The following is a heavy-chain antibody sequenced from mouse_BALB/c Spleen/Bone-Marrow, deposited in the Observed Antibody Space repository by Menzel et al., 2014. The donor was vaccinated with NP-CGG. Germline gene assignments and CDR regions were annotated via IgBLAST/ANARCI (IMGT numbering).Heavy chain of an antibody. J-gene: IGHJ4*01. Sequence: EVKPMESEGGLVHPGGSLKLSCAVSGFDYSRYWLSWVRQAPGKGLEWIGEINPDSSTINYTPSLKDKFIISRDNAKNTPYLQMSKVRSQDAALYYCTRHYYYGYVDYWGQGTSITVSS. CDR3: TRHYYYGYVDY. CDR2: INPDSSTI. V-gene: IGHV4-1*02. CDR1: GFDYSRYW. D-gene: IGHD1-2*01.